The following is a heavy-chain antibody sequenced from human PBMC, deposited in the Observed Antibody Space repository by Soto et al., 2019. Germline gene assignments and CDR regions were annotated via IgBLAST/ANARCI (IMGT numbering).Heavy chain of an antibody. CDR3: AKDGGKDGYFGNWFDP. CDR2: IIPMFDTP. D-gene: IGHD5-12*01. CDR1: GGTFSSDS. Sequence: GASVKVSCKASGGTFSSDSFSWVRQAPGQGLEWMGGIIPMFDTPIYAQKFQDRVTITADESTSTAYMQLSSLRSGDTAVYYCAKDGGKDGYFGNWFDPWGQGTLVTGSS. J-gene: IGHJ5*02. V-gene: IGHV1-69*13.